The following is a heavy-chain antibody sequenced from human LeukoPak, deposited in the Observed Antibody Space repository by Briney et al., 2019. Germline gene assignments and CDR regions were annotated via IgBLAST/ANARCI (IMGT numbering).Heavy chain of an antibody. J-gene: IGHJ4*02. Sequence: SETLSLTCTVSGGSISSYYWSWIRQPPGKGLEWIGYIYYSGSTNYNPSLKSRVTISVDTSKNQFSLKLSSVTAADTAMYYCARHVGDYGGYEESFDYWGQGTLVTVSS. CDR3: ARHVGDYGGYEESFDY. V-gene: IGHV4-59*08. CDR2: IYYSGST. D-gene: IGHD4-17*01. CDR1: GGSISSYY.